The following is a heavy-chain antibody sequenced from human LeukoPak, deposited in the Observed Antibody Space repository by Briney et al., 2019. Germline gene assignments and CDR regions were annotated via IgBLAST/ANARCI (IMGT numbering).Heavy chain of an antibody. J-gene: IGHJ4*02. CDR1: GFTFSSYG. D-gene: IGHD3-10*01. V-gene: IGHV3-30*02. CDR3: ARPYYYSSGSLPY. CDR2: IRYDGSNK. Sequence: GGSLRLSCAASGFTFSSYGMHCVRQAPGKGLEWVTFIRYDGSNKYYADSVRGRFTISRDNAKNSLFLQMNSLRAEDTAVYYCARPYYYSSGSLPYWGQGTLVTVSS.